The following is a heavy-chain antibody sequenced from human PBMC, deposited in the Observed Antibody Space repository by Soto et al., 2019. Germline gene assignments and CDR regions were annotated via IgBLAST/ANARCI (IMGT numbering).Heavy chain of an antibody. CDR1: GFTFNKYA. J-gene: IGHJ4*01. CDR3: APTRYDYGDDAVGY. D-gene: IGHD4-17*01. Sequence: EVQVLEYGGGLVQRGESLRLSCVASGFTFNKYAMTWVRQAPGKGLGWVSSISGSASTTYYADSVKGRFTISRDNSKSTVYLHMNTLSTEDTAVYYCAPTRYDYGDDAVGYWGQGTLVTVSS. V-gene: IGHV3-23*01. CDR2: ISGSASTT.